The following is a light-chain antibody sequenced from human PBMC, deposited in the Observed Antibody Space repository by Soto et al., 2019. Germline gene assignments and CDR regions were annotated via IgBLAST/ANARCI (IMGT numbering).Light chain of an antibody. J-gene: IGLJ2*01. CDR3: AAWDDGLNGVV. V-gene: IGLV1-44*01. Sequence: QSVLTQPPSASGTPGQRVIISCSGSNSNIGSNTANWYQQLLGTAPKLLIYINNQRPSGVPDRFSGSKSGTSASLAISGLQSEDEADYYCAAWDDGLNGVVFGGGTKLTVL. CDR1: NSNIGSNT. CDR2: INN.